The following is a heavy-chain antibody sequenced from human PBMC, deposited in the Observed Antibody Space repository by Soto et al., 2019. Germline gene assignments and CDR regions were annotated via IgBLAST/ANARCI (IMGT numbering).Heavy chain of an antibody. CDR1: GGSISSSSYY. CDR2: IYYSGST. CDR3: ARTYCSSTSCLNWFDP. V-gene: IGHV4-39*01. D-gene: IGHD2-2*01. Sequence: PSETLSLTCTVSGGSISSSSYYRGWIRQPPGKGLEWIGSIYYSGSTYYNPSLKSRVTISVDTSKNQFSLKLSSVTAADTAVYYCARTYCSSTSCLNWFDPWGQGTLVTVSS. J-gene: IGHJ5*02.